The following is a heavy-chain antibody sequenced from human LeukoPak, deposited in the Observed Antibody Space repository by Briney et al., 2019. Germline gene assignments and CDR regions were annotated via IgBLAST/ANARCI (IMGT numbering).Heavy chain of an antibody. D-gene: IGHD3-22*01. CDR2: IRGGGGRT. CDR3: AKAFLRVGGYDY. CDR1: GFTFSSYA. V-gene: IGHV3-23*01. J-gene: IGHJ4*02. Sequence: GGSLRLSCAASGFTFSSYAMSWVRQAPGKGLEWVSAIRGGGGRTYYADSVKGRFTISRDNSKNTLFLQMNSLRAEDTAVYYCAKAFLRVGGYDYWGQGTLVTVSS.